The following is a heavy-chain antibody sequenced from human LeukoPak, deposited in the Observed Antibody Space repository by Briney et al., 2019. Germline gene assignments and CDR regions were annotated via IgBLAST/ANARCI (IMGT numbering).Heavy chain of an antibody. D-gene: IGHD6-6*01. Sequence: QSGGSLRLSCAASGFTFSSYGMHWVRQAPGKGLEWVAFIRYDGSNKYYADSVKGRFTISRDNSKNTLYLQMNSLRAEDTAVYYCAKGAARPYYYYMDVWGKGTTVTVSS. J-gene: IGHJ6*03. CDR3: AKGAARPYYYYMDV. CDR1: GFTFSSYG. V-gene: IGHV3-30*02. CDR2: IRYDGSNK.